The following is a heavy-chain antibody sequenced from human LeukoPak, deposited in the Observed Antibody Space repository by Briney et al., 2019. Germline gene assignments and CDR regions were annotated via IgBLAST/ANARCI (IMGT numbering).Heavy chain of an antibody. J-gene: IGHJ6*02. CDR1: GYTFTSYG. CDR3: ARGSPAMVYYGMDV. V-gene: IGHV1-18*01. D-gene: IGHD5-18*01. CDR2: ISAYNGNT. Sequence: ASVKVSCKASGYTFTSYGISWVRQAPGKGLEWMGWISAYNGNTNYAQKLQGRVTMTTDTSTSTAYMELRSLRSDDTAVYYCARGSPAMVYYGMDVWGQGTTVTVSS.